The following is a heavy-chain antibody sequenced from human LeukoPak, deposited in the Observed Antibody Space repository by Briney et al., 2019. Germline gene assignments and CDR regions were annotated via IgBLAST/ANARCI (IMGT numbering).Heavy chain of an antibody. V-gene: IGHV3-21*01. Sequence: GGSLRLSCAASGFTFSSYSMNWVRQAPGKGLEWVSSISSSSSYIYYADSVKGRFTISRDNAKNSLYLQMNSLRAEDTAVYYCARGATAYGSGSYSDYWGQGTLVTVSS. J-gene: IGHJ4*02. CDR1: GFTFSSYS. CDR2: ISSSSSYI. CDR3: ARGATAYGSGSYSDY. D-gene: IGHD3-10*01.